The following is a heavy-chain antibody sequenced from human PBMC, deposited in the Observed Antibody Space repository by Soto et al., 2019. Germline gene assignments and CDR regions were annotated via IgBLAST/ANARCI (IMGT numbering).Heavy chain of an antibody. V-gene: IGHV1-69*01. J-gene: IGHJ6*02. D-gene: IGHD5-18*01. CDR3: ARDPDSYGHYGLDV. CDR2: IVPIFATA. CDR1: GGPFSSYP. Sequence: QVQLVQSGPEVKKPGSSVKVSCKASGGPFSSYPVSWVRQAPGQGLEWMGGIVPIFATANYAQNFQGRATITADESTSTAYMELNNLRSEDTALYYCARDPDSYGHYGLDVWGQGTTVIVSS.